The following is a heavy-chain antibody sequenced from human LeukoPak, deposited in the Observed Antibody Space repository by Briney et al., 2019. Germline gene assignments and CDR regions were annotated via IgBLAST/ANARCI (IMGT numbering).Heavy chain of an antibody. CDR1: GFTFTSSA. CDR2: IVVGSGNT. V-gene: IGHV1-58*01. CDR3: AADNLYDSSGYYY. J-gene: IGHJ4*02. Sequence: GASVKVSCKASGFTFTSSAVQWVRQARGQRLEWIGWIVVGSGNTNYAQKFQEGVTITRDMSTSTAYMELSSLRSEDTAVYYCAADNLYDSSGYYYWGQGTLVTVSS. D-gene: IGHD3-22*01.